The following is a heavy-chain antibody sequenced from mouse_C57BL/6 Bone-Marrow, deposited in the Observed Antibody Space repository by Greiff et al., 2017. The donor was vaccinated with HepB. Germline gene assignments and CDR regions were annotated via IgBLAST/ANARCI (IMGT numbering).Heavy chain of an antibody. CDR2: ISYDGSN. CDR3: TRDCPLITTGVDWYFDV. J-gene: IGHJ1*03. D-gene: IGHD1-1*01. CDR1: GYSITSGYY. Sequence: EVKLQESGPGLVKPSQSLSLTCSVTGYSITSGYYWNWIRQFPGNKLEWMGYISYDGSNNYNPSLKNRISITRDTSKNQFFLKLNSVTTEDTATYYCTRDCPLITTGVDWYFDVWATGT. V-gene: IGHV3-6*01.